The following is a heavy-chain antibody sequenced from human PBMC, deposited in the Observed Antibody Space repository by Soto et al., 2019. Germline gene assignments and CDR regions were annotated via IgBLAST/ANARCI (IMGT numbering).Heavy chain of an antibody. D-gene: IGHD3-16*02. CDR1: GYTFTSYD. CDR3: ARGVGSLSRMDV. Sequence: QVQLVQSGAEVKKPGASVKVSCKASGYTFTSYDINWVRQATGQGLEWMGWMNPNIDNTGYAQKFQGRVTMTRNTLINTAFTQLTTMRSEDTAVYFCARGVGSLSRMDVWGQGTTVTVSS. CDR2: MNPNIDNT. J-gene: IGHJ6*02. V-gene: IGHV1-8*01.